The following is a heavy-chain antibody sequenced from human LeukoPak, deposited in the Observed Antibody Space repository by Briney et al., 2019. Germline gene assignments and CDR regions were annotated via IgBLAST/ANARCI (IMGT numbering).Heavy chain of an antibody. CDR3: ARGLTYYDILTGYYNGYYFDY. CDR1: GFSFSSYE. D-gene: IGHD3-9*01. J-gene: IGHJ4*02. CDR2: ISSGGGGSTI. V-gene: IGHV3-48*03. Sequence: GGSLRPSCAASGFSFSSYEMNWVRQAPGKGLEWVSYISSGGGGSTIYYADSLKGRFTISRDNARNSLYLQMNSLRAEDTAVYYCARGLTYYDILTGYYNGYYFDYWGQGTLVTVSS.